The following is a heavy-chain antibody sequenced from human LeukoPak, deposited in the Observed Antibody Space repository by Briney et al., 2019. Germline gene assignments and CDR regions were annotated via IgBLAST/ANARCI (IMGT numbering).Heavy chain of an antibody. D-gene: IGHD3-22*01. J-gene: IGHJ4*02. CDR2: NYTSGST. CDR3: ARAYYDSSGYYGGEYYFDY. CDR1: GGSISSYY. Sequence: WDTLSLTCTVSGGSISSYYWSWLQQPAGRGQEWIGRNYTSGSTNYNPSLKSRVTMSVDTSKNQFSLKLSSVTAADTAVYYCARAYYDSSGYYGGEYYFDYWGQGTLVTVSS. V-gene: IGHV4-4*07.